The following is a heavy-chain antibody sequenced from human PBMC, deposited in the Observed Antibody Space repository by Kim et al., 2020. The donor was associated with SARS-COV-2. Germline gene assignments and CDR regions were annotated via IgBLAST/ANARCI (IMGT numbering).Heavy chain of an antibody. CDR1: GGSITGHY. Sequence: SETLSLTCTVSGGSITGHYWTWIRQPAGKGLEWIGRIYISGSTSYSPSLKSRVTMSIDTSKNQFSLKLRSVTAADTAVYYCARNRYDSSGYPFFDYWGQGTLVTVSS. CDR3: ARNRYDSSGYPFFDY. J-gene: IGHJ4*02. CDR2: IYISGST. V-gene: IGHV4-4*07. D-gene: IGHD3-22*01.